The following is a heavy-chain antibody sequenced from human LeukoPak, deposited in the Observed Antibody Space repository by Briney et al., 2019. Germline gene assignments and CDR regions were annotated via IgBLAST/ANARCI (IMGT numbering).Heavy chain of an antibody. CDR3: ARDPAIVGAKWHAFDI. J-gene: IGHJ3*02. CDR1: GGTFSSYA. Sequence: ASVKVSCKASGGTFSSYAISWVRQAPGQGLEWMGRIIPIFGTANYAQKFQGRVTITTDESTSTAYMELSSLRSEDTAVYYCARDPAIVGAKWHAFDIWGQGTMVTVSS. CDR2: IIPIFGTA. D-gene: IGHD1-26*01. V-gene: IGHV1-69*05.